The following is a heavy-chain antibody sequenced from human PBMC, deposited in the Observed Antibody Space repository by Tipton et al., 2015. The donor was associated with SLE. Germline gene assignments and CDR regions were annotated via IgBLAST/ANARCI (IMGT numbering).Heavy chain of an antibody. J-gene: IGHJ4*02. CDR2: IYYSGTT. V-gene: IGHV4-59*01. Sequence: TLSLTCTVSGGSISGYYWSWIRQPPGKGLEWIGYIYYSGTTNYSPSLRSRVTMSVDTSKNQYSLKLSSVTAADTAVYYCARGTSIVVVPAALTDWGQGTLVTVSS. D-gene: IGHD2-2*01. CDR1: GGSISGYY. CDR3: ARGTSIVVVPAALTD.